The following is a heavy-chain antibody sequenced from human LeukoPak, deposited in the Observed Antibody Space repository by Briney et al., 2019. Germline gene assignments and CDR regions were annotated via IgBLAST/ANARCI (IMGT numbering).Heavy chain of an antibody. V-gene: IGHV1-69*04. J-gene: IGHJ4*02. CDR1: RGTFSSYA. D-gene: IGHD4-23*01. Sequence: SVKVSSKASRGTFSSYAISWVRQAPGQGLEWMGRIIPIFGIANYAQKFQGRVTITAEKSTSTAYMELSSLRSEDTAVYYCARDLDDGGNSDWGPGTLVTVSS. CDR2: IIPIFGIA. CDR3: ARDLDDGGNSD.